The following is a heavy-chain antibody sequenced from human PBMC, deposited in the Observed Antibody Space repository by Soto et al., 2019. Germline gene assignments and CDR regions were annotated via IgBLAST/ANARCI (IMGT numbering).Heavy chain of an antibody. CDR1: GYTLTSYG. D-gene: IGHD3-3*01. CDR2: ISAYSYKA. J-gene: IGHJ4*02. CDR3: ARDNSGDFWSGYSHYNFDH. V-gene: IGHV1-18*01. Sequence: ASVKVSCKASGYTLTSYGISWVRQAPGQGLEWMGWISAYSYKATYAQKFQDRVTMTVDRSTSTVYMELRSLTSDDTAVYYCARDNSGDFWSGYSHYNFDHWGQGPLVTVSS.